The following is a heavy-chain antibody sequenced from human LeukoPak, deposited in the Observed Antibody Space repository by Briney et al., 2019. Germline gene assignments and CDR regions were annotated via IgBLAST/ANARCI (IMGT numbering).Heavy chain of an antibody. J-gene: IGHJ4*02. Sequence: GGSLRLSCAASGFTFSSYGMHWVRQAPGKGLEWVTFIQYDGSNKYYADSVKGRFTISRDNSKNTLYLQMNSLRPEDTAVYYCAKEGFMVRGVINFDYWGQGTLVTVSS. CDR2: IQYDGSNK. CDR1: GFTFSSYG. CDR3: AKEGFMVRGVINFDY. D-gene: IGHD3-10*01. V-gene: IGHV3-30*02.